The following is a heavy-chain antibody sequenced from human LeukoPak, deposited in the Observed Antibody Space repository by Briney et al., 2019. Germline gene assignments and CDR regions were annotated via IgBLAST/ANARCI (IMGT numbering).Heavy chain of an antibody. V-gene: IGHV3-48*03. Sequence: PGGPLRLSCSASGFIFSNYEMNWVRQAPGKGLEGVSFIYNGAIYYADSVKGRFTTSRDNANKILYLQMNNLEAEDTAIYYCTRDAVATWSGSDLWGQGKMVTVSS. CDR2: IYNGAI. J-gene: IGHJ3*01. D-gene: IGHD5-12*01. CDR3: TRDAVATWSGSDL. CDR1: GFIFSNYE.